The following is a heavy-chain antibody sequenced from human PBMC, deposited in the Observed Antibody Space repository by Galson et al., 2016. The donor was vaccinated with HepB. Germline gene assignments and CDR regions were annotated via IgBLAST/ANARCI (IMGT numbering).Heavy chain of an antibody. CDR3: ARDRRWELLSIPIFDL. J-gene: IGHJ4*02. Sequence: QSGAEVKKPGESLKVSCKASGYTFTNYGFSWVRQAPEQGLEWMGWISGYNANTHYAQKLQGRVTLTTDTSTSTAYMELRSLRSDDTAVYYCARDRRWELLSIPIFDLWGQGTLVTVSS. CDR2: ISGYNANT. D-gene: IGHD1-26*01. V-gene: IGHV1-18*04. CDR1: GYTFTNYG.